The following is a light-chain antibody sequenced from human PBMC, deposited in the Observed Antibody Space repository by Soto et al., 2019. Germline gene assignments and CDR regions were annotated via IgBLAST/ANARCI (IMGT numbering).Light chain of an antibody. CDR1: QSLGSD. J-gene: IGKJ1*01. Sequence: EIVMTQSPVTLALSPGDTCTLSCRASQSLGSDLAWYQQKPGQAPRLLIFAASARPTGIPARISGSGSGTEFTLTISSLRSEDFAVYFCQQYYNWPRTFGQGTKV. CDR3: QQYYNWPRT. V-gene: IGKV3-15*01. CDR2: AAS.